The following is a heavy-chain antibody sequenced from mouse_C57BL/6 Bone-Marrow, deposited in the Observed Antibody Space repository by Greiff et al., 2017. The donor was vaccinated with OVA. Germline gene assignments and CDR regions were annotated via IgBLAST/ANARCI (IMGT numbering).Heavy chain of an antibody. CDR2: IYPRSGNT. CDR1: GYTFTSYG. Sequence: QVQLQQSGAELARPGASVKLSCKASGYTFTSYGISWVKQRTGQGLEWIGEIYPRSGNTYYNEKFKGKATLTADKSSSTAYMELRSLTSEDSAVYFCARWCYGTYWGTGTLVTVSA. J-gene: IGHJ3*01. CDR3: ARWCYGTY. D-gene: IGHD1-1*01. V-gene: IGHV1-81*01.